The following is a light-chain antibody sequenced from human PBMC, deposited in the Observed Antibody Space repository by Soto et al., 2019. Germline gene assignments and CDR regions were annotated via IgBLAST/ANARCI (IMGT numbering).Light chain of an antibody. Sequence: QSVLTQPPSASGTPGQTIAISCSGGSSNIGSHTVNWYQQLPGTAPRLLIYSNTHRPSGVPDRFSGSKSGTSASLAISGLQSEDEGDYYCAAWDDSLNGVVFGGGTKLTVL. CDR1: SSNIGSHT. CDR2: SNT. CDR3: AAWDDSLNGVV. V-gene: IGLV1-44*01. J-gene: IGLJ2*01.